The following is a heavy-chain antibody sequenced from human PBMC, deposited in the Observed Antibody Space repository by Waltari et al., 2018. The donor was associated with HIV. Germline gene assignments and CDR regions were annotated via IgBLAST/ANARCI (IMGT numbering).Heavy chain of an antibody. V-gene: IGHV1-2*02. Sequence: QVQLVQSGAEVKKPGASVKVSCKAPGYTFTGYYIHWVRQAPGQELEWMGCINPNSGCTNYAQKFQGRVTMTRDTSTSTSYMELNRLRSDDTAVYYCARGIRLVWGQGTLVTVSS. J-gene: IGHJ4*02. CDR2: INPNSGCT. D-gene: IGHD1-20*01. CDR3: ARGIRLV. CDR1: GYTFTGYY.